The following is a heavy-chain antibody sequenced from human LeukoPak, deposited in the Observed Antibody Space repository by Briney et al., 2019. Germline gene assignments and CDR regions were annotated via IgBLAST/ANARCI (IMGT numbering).Heavy chain of an antibody. CDR1: GFTFSNYW. CDR2: TKPDGSET. Sequence: GGSLRLSCAASGFTFSNYWMSWVRQAPGKGLEWLANTKPDGSETHYVDSVKGRFTVSRDNAKNSLYLQVDSLRADDTAVYYCARYSSSSSVVALGQGALVTVSS. CDR3: ARYSSSSSVVA. D-gene: IGHD6-13*01. V-gene: IGHV3-7*01. J-gene: IGHJ5*02.